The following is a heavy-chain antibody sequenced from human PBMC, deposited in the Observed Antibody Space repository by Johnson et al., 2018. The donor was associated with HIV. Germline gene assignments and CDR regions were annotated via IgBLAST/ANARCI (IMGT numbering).Heavy chain of an antibody. Sequence: QVQLVESGGGVVQPGRSLRLSCAASGFIFSSNAMHWVRQAPGKGLEWVAFIRYDGSNKYYSDSVKGRFTISRDNSKNTLYLQMNSLRPEDTAVYYCAKVHSSSSNGFDIWGQRTMVTVSS. J-gene: IGHJ3*02. CDR2: IRYDGSNK. CDR1: GFIFSSNA. V-gene: IGHV3-30*02. D-gene: IGHD6-6*01. CDR3: AKVHSSSSNGFDI.